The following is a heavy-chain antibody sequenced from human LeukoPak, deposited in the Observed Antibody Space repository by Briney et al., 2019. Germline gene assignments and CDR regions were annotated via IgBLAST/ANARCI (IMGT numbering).Heavy chain of an antibody. V-gene: IGHV1-2*04. CDR3: ARAEATPRSFPFDP. J-gene: IGHJ5*02. CDR2: INPNSGGT. CDR1: GYTFTGYY. D-gene: IGHD5-12*01. Sequence: ASVKVSCKASGYTFTGYYMHWVRQAPGQGLEWMGWINPNSGGTNYAQKFQGWVTMTRDTSISTAYMELSRLRSDDTAVYYCARAEATPRSFPFDPWGQGTLVTVSS.